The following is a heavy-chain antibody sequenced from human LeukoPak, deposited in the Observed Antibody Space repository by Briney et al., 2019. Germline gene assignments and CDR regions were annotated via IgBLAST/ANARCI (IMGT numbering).Heavy chain of an antibody. Sequence: SQTLSLTCTVSGGSISSGGYYWSWIRQHPGKGLEWIGYIYYSGNTYYSPSLKRRVTISVDTSKNQFSLKLSSVTAADTAVYYCARVRERVSRFDYWGQGTLVTVSS. CDR1: GGSISSGGYY. D-gene: IGHD6-6*01. V-gene: IGHV4-31*03. CDR3: ARVRERVSRFDY. CDR2: IYYSGNT. J-gene: IGHJ4*02.